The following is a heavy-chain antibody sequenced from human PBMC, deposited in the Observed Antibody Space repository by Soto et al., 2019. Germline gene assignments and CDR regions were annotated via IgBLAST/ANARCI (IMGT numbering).Heavy chain of an antibody. D-gene: IGHD6-13*01. CDR1: GFTFTSSA. CDR3: AAGSSSWYDDALDI. V-gene: IGHV1-58*01. CDR2: IVVGSGNT. J-gene: IGHJ3*02. Sequence: SVKVSCKASGFTFTSSAVQWVRQARGQRLEWIGWIVVGSGNTNYAQKFQERVTITRDMSTSTAYMELSSLRSEDTAVYYCAAGSSSWYDDALDIWGQGTMVTVSS.